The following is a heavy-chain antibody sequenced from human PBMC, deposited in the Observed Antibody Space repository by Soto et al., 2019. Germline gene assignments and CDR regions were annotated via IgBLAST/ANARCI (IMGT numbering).Heavy chain of an antibody. D-gene: IGHD6-6*01. V-gene: IGHV5-51*01. CDR1: GYIFIDYW. CDR3: ARRGIAARNYYYYGMDV. Sequence: PGESLKISCKASGYIFIDYWIGWVRQMPGKGLEWMGIVYPRDSDTRYSPSFQGQVTISADRSTGTAFLQWRSLKASDTAMYYCARRGIAARNYYYYGMDVWGQGTTVTRLL. J-gene: IGHJ6*02. CDR2: VYPRDSDT.